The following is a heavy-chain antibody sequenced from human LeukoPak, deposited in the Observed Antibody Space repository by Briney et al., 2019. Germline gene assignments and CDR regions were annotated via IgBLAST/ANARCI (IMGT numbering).Heavy chain of an antibody. CDR1: GYSFTSYW. J-gene: IGHJ3*02. CDR2: IYPGDSHT. Sequence: ESLRISCKGSGYSFTSYWIGWVRQMSGKGLEWLGIIYPGDSHTRYSPSFQGQVTISADKSISTAYLQWSSLKASDTAMYYCASTYSSSSNRADAFDIWGQETMVTVSS. D-gene: IGHD6-6*01. CDR3: ASTYSSSSNRADAFDI. V-gene: IGHV5-51*01.